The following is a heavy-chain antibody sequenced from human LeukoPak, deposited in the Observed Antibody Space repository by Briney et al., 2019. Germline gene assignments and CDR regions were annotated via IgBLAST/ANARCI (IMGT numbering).Heavy chain of an antibody. CDR3: ARVGYYDSSGYYPLGAFDI. Sequence: SVKVSCKASGGTFSSYAISWVRQAPGQGLEWMGGIIPIFGTANYAQKFQGRVTITADESTSTAYMELSSLRSEDTAVYYCARVGYYDSSGYYPLGAFDIWGQGTMVTVSS. D-gene: IGHD3-22*01. J-gene: IGHJ3*02. CDR2: IIPIFGTA. V-gene: IGHV1-69*01. CDR1: GGTFSSYA.